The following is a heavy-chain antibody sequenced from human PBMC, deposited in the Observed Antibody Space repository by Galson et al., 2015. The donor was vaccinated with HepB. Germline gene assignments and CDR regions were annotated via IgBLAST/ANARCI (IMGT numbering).Heavy chain of an antibody. Sequence: SVKVSCKASGGTFSSYAISWVRQAPGQRLEWMGRIIPILGIANYAQKFQGRVTITADKSTSTAYMELSSLRSEDTAVYYCARYEVGAPLDYWGQGTLVTVSS. CDR1: GGTFSSYA. V-gene: IGHV1-69*04. CDR3: ARYEVGAPLDY. D-gene: IGHD3-16*01. CDR2: IIPILGIA. J-gene: IGHJ4*02.